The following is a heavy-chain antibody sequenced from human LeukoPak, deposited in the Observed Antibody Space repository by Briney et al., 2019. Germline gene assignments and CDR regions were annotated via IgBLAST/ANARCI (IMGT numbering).Heavy chain of an antibody. V-gene: IGHV1-69*05. CDR2: IIPIFGTA. CDR3: ARGEAVADIRTVFDP. J-gene: IGHJ5*02. D-gene: IGHD6-19*01. CDR1: VGTFSRSA. Sequence: GASVKVSCKASVGTFSRSAISWVRQAPGQGLEWMGGIIPIFGTANYAQKFHGRVTITTDESTSTAYMELSSLRSEDTAVYYCARGEAVADIRTVFDPWGQGTLVTVSS.